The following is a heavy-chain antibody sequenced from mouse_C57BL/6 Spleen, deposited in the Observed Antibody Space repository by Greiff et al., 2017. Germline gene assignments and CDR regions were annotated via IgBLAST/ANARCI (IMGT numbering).Heavy chain of an antibody. Sequence: QVQLQQSGAELVKPGASVKFSCKASGYAFSSYWMHWVKQRPGKGLEWIGRIDPGDGDTNYNGKFKGKATLTADKSSSTAYMQLSSLTSEDSAVYFCARKTSFDYWGQGTTLTVSS. CDR1: GYAFSSYW. CDR2: IDPGDGDT. J-gene: IGHJ2*01. CDR3: ARKTSFDY. V-gene: IGHV1-80*01.